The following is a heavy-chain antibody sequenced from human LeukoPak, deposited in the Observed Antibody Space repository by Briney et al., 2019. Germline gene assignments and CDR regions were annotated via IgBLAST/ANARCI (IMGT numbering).Heavy chain of an antibody. J-gene: IGHJ6*03. Sequence: PSETLSLTCTVSGYSISSGYYWGWIRQPPGKGLEWIGSIYHSGSTYYNPSLKSRVTISVDTSKNQFSLKLSSVTAADTAVYYCATVASTDAAFPYYSYYYKEFWHKVSKVT. CDR3: ATVASTDAAFPYYSYYYKEF. V-gene: IGHV4-38-2*02. D-gene: IGHD1-14*01. CDR2: IYHSGST. CDR1: GYSISSGYY.